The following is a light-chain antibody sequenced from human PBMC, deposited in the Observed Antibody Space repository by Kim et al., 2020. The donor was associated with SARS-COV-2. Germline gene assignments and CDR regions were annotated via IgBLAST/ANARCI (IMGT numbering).Light chain of an antibody. V-gene: IGLV2-23*01. J-gene: IGLJ1*01. CDR2: EDN. Sequence: GPSITISCTGSTSDVGTYYLVSWYHQFSGKAPKLVIYEDNKRPSGVSNRFSASKSGNTASLTISGLQAEDEGDYYCCSYAASGTYVFGSGTAVSVL. CDR1: TSDVGTYYL. CDR3: CSYAASGTYV.